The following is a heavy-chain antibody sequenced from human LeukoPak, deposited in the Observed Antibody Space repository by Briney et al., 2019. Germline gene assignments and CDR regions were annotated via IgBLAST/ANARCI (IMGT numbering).Heavy chain of an antibody. Sequence: ASVKVSCKASGYTFTSYDVNWVRQATGQGLEWVGWMNPNSGNTGYAQKFQGRVTMTRSTSISTAYMELNNLRSEDTAVYYCARDFRGGYDFWSGYYTPYYFDYWGQGTLVTVSP. CDR3: ARDFRGGYDFWSGYYTPYYFDY. D-gene: IGHD3-3*01. CDR1: GYTFTSYD. V-gene: IGHV1-8*01. J-gene: IGHJ4*02. CDR2: MNPNSGNT.